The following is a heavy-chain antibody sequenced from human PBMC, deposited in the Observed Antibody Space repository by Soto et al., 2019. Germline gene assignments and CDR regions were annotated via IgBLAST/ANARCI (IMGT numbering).Heavy chain of an antibody. D-gene: IGHD4-17*01. CDR3: ARENAYGDPNSFDY. J-gene: IGHJ4*02. CDR2: ISSSSNYI. Sequence: EVQQVESGGGLVKPGGSLRLSCTASGFTFSSYNMNWVRQAPGKGLEWVSSISSSSNYIYYADSMKGRFTISRDNAKNSLYLQMNSLRAEDTAVYYCARENAYGDPNSFDYWGQGTLVTVSS. V-gene: IGHV3-21*02. CDR1: GFTFSSYN.